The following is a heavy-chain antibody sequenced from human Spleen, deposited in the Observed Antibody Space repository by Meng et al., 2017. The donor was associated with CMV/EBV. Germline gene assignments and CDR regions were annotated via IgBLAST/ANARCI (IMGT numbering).Heavy chain of an antibody. V-gene: IGHV1-46*01. CDR1: GYTFTAHY. CDR2: INPSGGST. D-gene: IGHD2-2*01. Sequence: ASVKVSCKASGYTFTAHYFHWVRQAPGQGLEWMGIINPSGGSTSYAQKFQGRVTMTRDTSTSTVYMELSSLRSEDTAVYYCARGLAGLVVPHDELDYWGQGTPVTVSS. J-gene: IGHJ4*02. CDR3: ARGLAGLVVPHDELDY.